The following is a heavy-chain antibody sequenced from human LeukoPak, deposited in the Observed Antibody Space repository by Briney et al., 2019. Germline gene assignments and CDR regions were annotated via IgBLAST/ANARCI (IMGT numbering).Heavy chain of an antibody. J-gene: IGHJ5*02. CDR1: GFTSDDYA. Sequence: PGRSLRLSCAASGFTSDDYAMHWVRQAPGKGLEWVSGISWNSGSIGYADSVKGRFTISRDNAKNSLYLQMNSLRAEDMALYYCAKASGSSWHYNWFDPWGQGTLVTVSS. D-gene: IGHD6-13*01. CDR3: AKASGSSWHYNWFDP. V-gene: IGHV3-9*02. CDR2: ISWNSGSI.